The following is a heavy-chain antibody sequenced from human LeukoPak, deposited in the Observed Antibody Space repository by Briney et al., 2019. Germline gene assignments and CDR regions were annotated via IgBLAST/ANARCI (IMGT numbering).Heavy chain of an antibody. CDR3: ARGPGIQLWLFDY. Sequence: PSETLSLTCAVYGGSFSGYYWTWIRQPPGKGLEWIGEINHGGSTNYNPSLKSRVNISMDTSKNQFSLKLSSVTAADTAVYYCARGPGIQLWLFDYWGQGTLVTVSS. CDR2: INHGGST. V-gene: IGHV4-34*01. CDR1: GGSFSGYY. D-gene: IGHD5-18*01. J-gene: IGHJ4*02.